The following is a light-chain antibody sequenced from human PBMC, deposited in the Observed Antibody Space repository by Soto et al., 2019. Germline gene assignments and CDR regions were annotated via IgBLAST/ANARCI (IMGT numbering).Light chain of an antibody. V-gene: IGLV2-14*01. CDR1: SSDIGAYDY. Sequence: LTQPASLSGSPGQSITISCTGTSSDIGAYDYVSWFQQHPGKAPKLMISEVNNRPSGVSNRFSGSKSGNTAYLTISGLQAEDEADYYCSSYTSSSTYVFGTGTKVTVL. CDR3: SSYTSSSTYV. CDR2: EVN. J-gene: IGLJ1*01.